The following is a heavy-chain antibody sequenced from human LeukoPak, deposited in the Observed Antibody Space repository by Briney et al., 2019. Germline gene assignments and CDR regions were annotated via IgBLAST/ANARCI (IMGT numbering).Heavy chain of an antibody. V-gene: IGHV4-59*08. Sequence: SETLSLTCTVSGGFVSSNYWSWIRQPPGKGLEWIGYIYYSGSTNYNPSLKSRVTISVDTSKNQFSLKLSSVTAADTAVYYCARHEDYGSGSYYNAYYFDYWGQGTLVTVSS. CDR1: GGFVSSNY. J-gene: IGHJ4*02. D-gene: IGHD3-10*01. CDR3: ARHEDYGSGSYYNAYYFDY. CDR2: IYYSGST.